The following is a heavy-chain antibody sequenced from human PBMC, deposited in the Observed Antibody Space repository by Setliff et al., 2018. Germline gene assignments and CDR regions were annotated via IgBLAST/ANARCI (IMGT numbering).Heavy chain of an antibody. D-gene: IGHD3-22*01. CDR3: ARGDSSGYYYILFDF. Sequence: PSETLSLTCTVSGGSISSSSYYWGWIRQPPGKGLEWIGSIYYSGSTYYNPSLKSRVIMSVDASKNQFSLKLSSVTAADTAAYYCARGDSSGYYYILFDFWGQGTLVTVSS. CDR1: GGSISSSSYY. CDR2: IYYSGST. V-gene: IGHV4-39*07. J-gene: IGHJ4*02.